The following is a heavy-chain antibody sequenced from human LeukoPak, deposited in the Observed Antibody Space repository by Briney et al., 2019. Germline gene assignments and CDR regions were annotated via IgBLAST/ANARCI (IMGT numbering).Heavy chain of an antibody. D-gene: IGHD3-22*01. CDR1: GGSFSGYY. CDR2: IYHSGGT. V-gene: IGHV4-34*01. J-gene: IGHJ4*02. CDR3: ARRRDYYDSSGYFRFDY. Sequence: PSETLSLTCAVYGGSFSGYYWSWIRQPPGKGLEWIGSIYHSGGTFYNPSLKSRVTISVDTSKNQFSLKLSSVTAADTAVYYCARRRDYYDSSGYFRFDYWGQGALVTVSS.